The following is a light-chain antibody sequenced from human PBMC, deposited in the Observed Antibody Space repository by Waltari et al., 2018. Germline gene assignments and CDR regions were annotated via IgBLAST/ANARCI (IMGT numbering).Light chain of an antibody. Sequence: DIVLTQSPGTLSLSPGERATLYCRASQTVRTTYLAWYQQKPGQAPTLLIYGASSRATGIPDRFSGSGSGTDFSLTISSLEPEDFAVYYCQQYDISPLTFGGGTKVEIK. J-gene: IGKJ4*01. CDR1: QTVRTTY. CDR2: GAS. V-gene: IGKV3-20*01. CDR3: QQYDISPLT.